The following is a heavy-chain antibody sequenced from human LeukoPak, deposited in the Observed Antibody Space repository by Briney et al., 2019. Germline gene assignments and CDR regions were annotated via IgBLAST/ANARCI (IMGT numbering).Heavy chain of an antibody. J-gene: IGHJ4*02. Sequence: GGSLRLSCAASGFTFSIYSMNWVRQAPGKGLEWVSSISSSSSYIYYADSVKGRFTISRDNAKNSLYLQMNSLRAEDTAVYYCAKSTYYYDSSGYQTNWGQGTLVTVSS. CDR1: GFTFSIYS. CDR2: ISSSSSYI. V-gene: IGHV3-21*04. CDR3: AKSTYYYDSSGYQTN. D-gene: IGHD3-22*01.